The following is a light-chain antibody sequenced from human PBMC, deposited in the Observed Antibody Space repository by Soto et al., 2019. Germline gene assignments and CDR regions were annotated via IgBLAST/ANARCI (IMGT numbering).Light chain of an antibody. CDR2: AAS. V-gene: IGKV1-17*01. CDR3: QQRSTWIT. J-gene: IGKJ5*01. CDR1: QGIRND. Sequence: DIQLTQSPCSLSASVGDRVTITCRASQGIRNDLGCYQQKTGHPPKRMIYAASSLQTGVQSRFSGDGFGTEFTLTISSLEPEDFAVYYCQQRSTWITFGQGTRLEIK.